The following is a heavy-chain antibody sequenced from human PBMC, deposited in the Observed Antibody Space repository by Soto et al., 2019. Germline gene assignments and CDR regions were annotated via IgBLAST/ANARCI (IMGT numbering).Heavy chain of an antibody. CDR1: GFTFSTSW. CDR2: INHDTSKR. J-gene: IGHJ4*02. Sequence: EVQLVESGGGLVQPGGSLRLSCAASGFTFSTSWMDWVRQAPGKGLEWVANINHDTSKRYYVDSVGGRFTVTRDNAKASVYLQMNTLRAEDTAVYFCSRSLIDWGQGILVTVSS. V-gene: IGHV3-7*04. CDR3: SRSLID.